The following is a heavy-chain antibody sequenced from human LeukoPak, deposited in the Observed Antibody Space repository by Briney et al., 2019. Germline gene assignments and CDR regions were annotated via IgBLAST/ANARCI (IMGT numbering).Heavy chain of an antibody. J-gene: IGHJ4*02. D-gene: IGHD3-10*01. CDR1: GFTFSSYA. CDR3: AKDRLWFGENDFDY. V-gene: IGHV3-23*01. Sequence: GGSPRLSCAASGFTFSSYAMSWVRQAPGKGLEWVSAISGSGGSTYYADSVKGRFTISRDNSKNTLYLQMNSLRAEDTAVYYCAKDRLWFGENDFDYWGQGTLVTVSS. CDR2: ISGSGGST.